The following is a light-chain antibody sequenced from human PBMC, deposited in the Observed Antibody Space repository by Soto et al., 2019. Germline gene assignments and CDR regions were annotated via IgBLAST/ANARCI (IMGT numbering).Light chain of an antibody. CDR3: QQRSNWPPLT. J-gene: IGKJ4*01. CDR2: DAS. V-gene: IGKV3-11*01. CDR1: QSVSRY. Sequence: EIVLTQSPATLSLSPGERATLSCRASQSVSRYLDWFQQKPGQAPRLLIYDASNRATGIPARFSGSGSGTDFTLTISSLEPEDSAVYYCQQRSNWPPLTFGGGTKVDIK.